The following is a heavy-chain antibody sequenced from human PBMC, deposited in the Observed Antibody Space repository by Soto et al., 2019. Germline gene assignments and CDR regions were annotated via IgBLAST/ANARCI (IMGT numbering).Heavy chain of an antibody. J-gene: IGHJ4*02. D-gene: IGHD1-20*01. V-gene: IGHV3-23*01. Sequence: GGSLRLSCAASGFTFSSYAMSWVRQAPGKGLEWVSAISGSGGSTYYADSVKGRFTISRDNSKNTLYLQMNSLRAEDTAVYYCAKPITGTTGSLHYFDYWGQGTLVTVSS. CDR3: AKPITGTTGSLHYFDY. CDR2: ISGSGGST. CDR1: GFTFSSYA.